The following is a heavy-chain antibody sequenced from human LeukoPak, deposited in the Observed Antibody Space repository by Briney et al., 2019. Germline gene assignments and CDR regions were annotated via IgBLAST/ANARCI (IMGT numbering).Heavy chain of an antibody. CDR3: ARVTDIVLILLDY. CDR1: GYTFTGYY. D-gene: IGHD2-8*01. J-gene: IGHJ4*02. CDR2: INPNSGGT. Sequence: ASVKVSFKASGYTFTGYYMHWVRQAPGQGLEWMGWINPNSGGTNYAQKFQGRVTMTRDTSISTAYMELSRLRSDDTAVYYCARVTDIVLILLDYWGQGTLVTVSS. V-gene: IGHV1-2*02.